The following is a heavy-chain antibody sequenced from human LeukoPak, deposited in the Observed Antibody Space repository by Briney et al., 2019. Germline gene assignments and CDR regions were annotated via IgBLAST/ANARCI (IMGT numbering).Heavy chain of an antibody. CDR2: IIPILGTA. CDR3: ARDRNPSTYYDYVWGSYRYLVY. D-gene: IGHD3-16*02. CDR1: GGTFSSYA. Sequence: GASVKVSCKAPGGTFSSYAISWVRQAPGQGLEWMGGIIPILGTANYAQKFQGRVTITADESTSTAYMELSSLRSEDTAVYYCARDRNPSTYYDYVWGSYRYLVYWGQGTLVTVSS. J-gene: IGHJ4*02. V-gene: IGHV1-69*13.